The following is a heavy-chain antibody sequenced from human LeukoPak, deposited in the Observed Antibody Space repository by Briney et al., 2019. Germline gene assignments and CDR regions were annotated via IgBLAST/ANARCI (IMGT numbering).Heavy chain of an antibody. CDR3: ARGYSGYDPFDY. V-gene: IGHV4-34*01. Sequence: SETLSLTCAVYGGSFSGYYWSWIRQPPGKGLEWIGEINHSGGTNYNPSLKSRVTISVDTSKNQFSLKLSSVTAADTAVYYCARGYSGYDPFDYWGQGTLVTVSS. D-gene: IGHD5-12*01. CDR1: GGSFSGYY. CDR2: INHSGGT. J-gene: IGHJ4*02.